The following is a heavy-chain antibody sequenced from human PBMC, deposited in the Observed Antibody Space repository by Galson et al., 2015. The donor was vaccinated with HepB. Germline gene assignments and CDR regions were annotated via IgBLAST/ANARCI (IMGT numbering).Heavy chain of an antibody. Sequence: SLRLSCAASGFTFSSYSMNWVRQAPGKGLEWVSSISSSSSYIYYADSVKGRFTISRDNDKNSLYLQMNSLRAEDTAVYYCARAGSIAAAGRSQYFDYWGQGTLVTVSS. CDR1: GFTFSSYS. V-gene: IGHV3-21*01. J-gene: IGHJ4*02. CDR2: ISSSSSYI. D-gene: IGHD6-13*01. CDR3: ARAGSIAAAGRSQYFDY.